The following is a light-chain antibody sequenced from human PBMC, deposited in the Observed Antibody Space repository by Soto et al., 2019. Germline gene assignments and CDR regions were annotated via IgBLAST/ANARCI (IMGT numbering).Light chain of an antibody. Sequence: EIVLTPSPGTLSLSPEERATLSCRASQSVTSSYLAWYQQKPGQAPRLLIYDASSRATGIPDRFSGSGSGTVFTLTVSGLEPEDFAVYYCQQYGSSPWTFGEGTKVEIK. J-gene: IGKJ1*01. CDR2: DAS. CDR1: QSVTSSY. V-gene: IGKV3-20*01. CDR3: QQYGSSPWT.